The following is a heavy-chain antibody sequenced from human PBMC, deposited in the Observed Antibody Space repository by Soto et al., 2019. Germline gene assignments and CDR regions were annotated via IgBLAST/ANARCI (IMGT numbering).Heavy chain of an antibody. CDR3: ARVPSSGSYYLNWFDP. J-gene: IGHJ5*02. Sequence: SETLSLTCAVYGGSFSGYYWSWIRQPPGKGLEWIGEINHSGSTNYNPSLKSRVTISVDTSKNQFSLKLSFVTAADTAVYYCARVPSSGSYYLNWFDPWGQGTLVTVSS. V-gene: IGHV4-34*01. CDR1: GGSFSGYY. CDR2: INHSGST. D-gene: IGHD1-26*01.